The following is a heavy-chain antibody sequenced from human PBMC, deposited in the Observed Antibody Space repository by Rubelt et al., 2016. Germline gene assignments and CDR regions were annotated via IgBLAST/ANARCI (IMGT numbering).Heavy chain of an antibody. J-gene: IGHJ6*02. D-gene: IGHD3-3*01. CDR1: GGSFSGYY. CDR2: INHSGST. Sequence: QVQLQQWGAGLLKPSETLSLTCAVYGGSFSGYYWSWIRQPPGKGLEWIGEINHSGSTNYNPSLKSRVTISVEKSKNQFSLKLISVTAADTAVYYGARRSEFVHPYGMDVWGQGTTVTVSS. CDR3: ARRSEFVHPYGMDV. V-gene: IGHV4-34*01.